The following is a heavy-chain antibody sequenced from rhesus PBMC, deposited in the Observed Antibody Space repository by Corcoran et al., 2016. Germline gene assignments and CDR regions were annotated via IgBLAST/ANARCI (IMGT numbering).Heavy chain of an antibody. J-gene: IGHJ6*01. D-gene: IGHD2-2*01. CDR3: ARRPYYYYGLDS. CDR1: GGSISSNW. Sequence: QLQLQESGPGLVKPSETLSLTCAVSGGSISSNWWSWIRQPPGKGLEWIGRISGSGGSTSYNPSLKSRVTISTDTSKNQLSLKLISVTAADTVVYYCARRPYYYYGLDSWGQGVVVTVSS. V-gene: IGHV4-173*01. CDR2: ISGSGGST.